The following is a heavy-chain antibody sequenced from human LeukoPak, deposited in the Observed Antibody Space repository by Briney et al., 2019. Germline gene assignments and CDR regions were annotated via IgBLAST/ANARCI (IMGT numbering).Heavy chain of an antibody. CDR3: ARDSSSKDITMVRGVLDY. CDR1: GYTFTSYY. J-gene: IGHJ4*02. D-gene: IGHD3-10*01. V-gene: IGHV1-46*01. CDR2: INPSGGST. Sequence: GASVKVSCKASGYTFTSYYMHWVRQAPGQGLEWMGIINPSGGSTSYAQKFQGRVTMTRDTSTSTVYMELSSLRSEDTAVYYCARDSSSKDITMVRGVLDYWGQGTLVTVSS.